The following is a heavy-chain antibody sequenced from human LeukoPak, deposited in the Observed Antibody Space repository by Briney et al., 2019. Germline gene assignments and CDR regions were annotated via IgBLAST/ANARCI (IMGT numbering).Heavy chain of an antibody. D-gene: IGHD2-2*02. V-gene: IGHV3-30*02. CDR3: ARASSIPPTANWFDP. CDR1: GFTFSSYG. J-gene: IGHJ5*02. CDR2: IHYGGSNE. Sequence: GGSLRLSCAASGFTFSSYGMHWVRQAPGKGLEWVAFIHYGGSNEYYADSVKGRFTISRDNSKNTVYLQMNSLRADDTAVYYCARASSIPPTANWFDPWGQGTLVTVSS.